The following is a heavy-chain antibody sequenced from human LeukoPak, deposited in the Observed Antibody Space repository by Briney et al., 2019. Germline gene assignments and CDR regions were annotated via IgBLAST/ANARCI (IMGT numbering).Heavy chain of an antibody. J-gene: IGHJ5*02. CDR3: ARGMGYSSSYPFDA. V-gene: IGHV4-38-2*02. CDR2: INESGST. D-gene: IGHD6-13*01. CDR1: GYSISSGYY. Sequence: PSETLSLTCTVSGYSISSGYYWSWIRQPPGKGLEWIGEINESGSTNYNPSLKSRVIISEDTSKNHFSLKLSSVTAADTAVYYCARGMGYSSSYPFDAWGQGTLVIVSS.